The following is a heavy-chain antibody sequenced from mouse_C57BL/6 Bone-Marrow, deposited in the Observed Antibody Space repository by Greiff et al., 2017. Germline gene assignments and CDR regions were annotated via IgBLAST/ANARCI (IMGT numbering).Heavy chain of an antibody. CDR2: INPNNGGT. CDR1: GYTFTDYY. Sequence: VQLQQSGPELVKPGASVKISCKASGYTFTDYYMNWVKQSHGQSLEWIGDINPNNGGTSYNQKFKGKATLTVDKSSSTAYMELRSLTSEDSAVYDCARSRFAYWGQGTLVTVSA. CDR3: ARSRFAY. J-gene: IGHJ3*01. V-gene: IGHV1-26*01.